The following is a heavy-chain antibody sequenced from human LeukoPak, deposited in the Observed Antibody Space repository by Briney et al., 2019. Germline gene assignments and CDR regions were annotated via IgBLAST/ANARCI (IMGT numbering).Heavy chain of an antibody. J-gene: IGHJ6*02. V-gene: IGHV3-23*01. CDR3: ARDQNIDIVVVPAATIYGMDV. Sequence: GGSLRLSCAASGFTFSSYAMSWVRQAPGKGLEWVSAISGSGGSTYYADSVKGRFTISRDNSKNTLYLQMNSLRAEDTAVYYCARDQNIDIVVVPAATIYGMDVWGQGTTVTVSS. D-gene: IGHD2-2*01. CDR1: GFTFSSYA. CDR2: ISGSGGST.